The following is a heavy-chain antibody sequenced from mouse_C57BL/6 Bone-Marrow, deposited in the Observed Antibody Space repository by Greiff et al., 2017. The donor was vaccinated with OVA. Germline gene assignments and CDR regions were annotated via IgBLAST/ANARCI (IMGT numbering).Heavy chain of an antibody. Sequence: DVQLVESGGGLVKPGGSLKLSCAASGFTFSSYAMSWVRQTPEKRLEWVATISDGGSYTYYPDNVKGRFTISRDNAKNNLYLQMSHLKSEDTAMYYCARRGSSYTWYFDVWGTGTTVTVSS. CDR1: GFTFSSYA. CDR3: ARRGSSYTWYFDV. D-gene: IGHD1-1*01. CDR2: ISDGGSYT. J-gene: IGHJ1*03. V-gene: IGHV5-4*03.